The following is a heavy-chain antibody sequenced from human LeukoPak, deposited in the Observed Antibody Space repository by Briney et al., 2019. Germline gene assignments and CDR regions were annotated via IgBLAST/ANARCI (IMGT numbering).Heavy chain of an antibody. Sequence: GGSLRLSCAASGFTVSSDYMTWVRQAPGKGLEWVAFIRYDGSNKYYADSVKGRFTISRDNSKNTLYLQMNSLRAEDTAVYYCAKDRWGITGTLDYWGQGTLVTVSS. V-gene: IGHV3-30*02. J-gene: IGHJ4*02. CDR1: GFTVSSDY. CDR2: IRYDGSNK. CDR3: AKDRWGITGTLDY. D-gene: IGHD1-7*01.